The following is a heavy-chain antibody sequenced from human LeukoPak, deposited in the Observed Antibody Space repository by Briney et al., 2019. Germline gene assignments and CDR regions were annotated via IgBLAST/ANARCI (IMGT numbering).Heavy chain of an antibody. V-gene: IGHV4-34*01. Sequence: SETLSLTCTVYGGSFSGYYWSWIRQPPGKGLEWIGEINHSGSTNYNPSIKSRVTISVDTSKNQFSLNLTSVTAADTAVYYCARLYIGGYSRSTNYNGFAPWGQGTLVTVSS. D-gene: IGHD6-13*01. CDR1: GGSFSGYY. CDR3: ARLYIGGYSRSTNYNGFAP. J-gene: IGHJ5*02. CDR2: INHSGST.